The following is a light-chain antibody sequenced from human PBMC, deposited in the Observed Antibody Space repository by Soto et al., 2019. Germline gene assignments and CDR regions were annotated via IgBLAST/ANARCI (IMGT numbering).Light chain of an antibody. Sequence: DIQLTQSPSFLSASVGDRVTITCRASQGISSYLAWYQQKPGKAPKLLIYAASTLQSGVPSRFRGSGSGTEFTLTTSSLQPEDFATYYCQQLNRYPRITFGQGTRLEIK. CDR3: QQLNRYPRIT. J-gene: IGKJ5*01. CDR2: AAS. V-gene: IGKV1-9*01. CDR1: QGISSY.